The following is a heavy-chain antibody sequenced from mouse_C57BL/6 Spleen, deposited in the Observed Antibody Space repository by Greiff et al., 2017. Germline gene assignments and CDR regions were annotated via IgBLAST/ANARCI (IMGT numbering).Heavy chain of an antibody. V-gene: IGHV1-55*01. CDR3: ARSQTAQATCYFDY. CDR1: GYTFTSYW. CDR2: IYPGSGST. Sequence: VQLQQPGAELVKPGASVKMSCKASGYTFTSYWITWVKQRPGQGLEWIGDIYPGSGSTNYNEKFKSKATLTVDTSSSTAYMQLSSLTSEDSAVYYCARSQTAQATCYFDYWGQGTTLTVSS. D-gene: IGHD3-2*02. J-gene: IGHJ2*01.